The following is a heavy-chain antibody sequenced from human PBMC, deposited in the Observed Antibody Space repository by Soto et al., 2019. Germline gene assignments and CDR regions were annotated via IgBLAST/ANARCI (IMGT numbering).Heavy chain of an antibody. CDR3: AKGRWGASEYYFDY. CDR2: ISGTGGST. V-gene: IGHV3-23*01. Sequence: GGSLRLSCAASGFTFSSYAMSWVRQAPGKGLEWVSSISGTGGSTYYADSVKGRFTISRDNSKNTLYLQVNSLRAEDTAVYFCAKGRWGASEYYFDYWGQGTLVTVSS. J-gene: IGHJ4*02. D-gene: IGHD3-16*01. CDR1: GFTFSSYA.